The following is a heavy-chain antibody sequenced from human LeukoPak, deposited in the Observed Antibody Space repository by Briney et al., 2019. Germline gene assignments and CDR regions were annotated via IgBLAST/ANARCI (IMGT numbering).Heavy chain of an antibody. J-gene: IGHJ4*02. Sequence: GESLKISCKGSGYSFTSYWIGWVRQMLGKGLEWMGIIYPGDSDTRYSPSFQGQVTISADKSISTAYLQWSSLKASDTAMYYCARLRGHTYYYDSSGYYPAYWGQGTLVTVSS. CDR2: IYPGDSDT. V-gene: IGHV5-51*01. CDR1: GYSFTSYW. D-gene: IGHD3-22*01. CDR3: ARLRGHTYYYDSSGYYPAY.